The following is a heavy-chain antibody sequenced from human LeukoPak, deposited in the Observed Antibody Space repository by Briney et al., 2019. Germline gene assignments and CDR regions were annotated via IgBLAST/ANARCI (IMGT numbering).Heavy chain of an antibody. J-gene: IGHJ3*02. V-gene: IGHV1-18*01. CDR1: GYTFTSYG. CDR3: ARGQYVLLWFGDDMGAFDI. CDR2: ISAYNGNT. Sequence: ASVKVSCKASGYTFTSYGISWVRQAPGQGLEWMGWISAYNGNTNYAQKLQGRVTMTTDTSTSIAYMELRSLRSDDTAVYYCARGQYVLLWFGDDMGAFDIWGQGTMVTVSS. D-gene: IGHD3-10*01.